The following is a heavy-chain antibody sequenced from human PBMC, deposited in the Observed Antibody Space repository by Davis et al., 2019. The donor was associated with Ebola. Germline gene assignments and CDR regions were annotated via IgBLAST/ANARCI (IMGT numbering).Heavy chain of an antibody. CDR1: GNSFTSHW. Sequence: GESLKISCKDSGNSFTSHWIGWVRQLPGKGLEWMGVIFTGDSDTRYSPSFRGRVTISADNSIKTAFLHWSSLKASDTAIYYCASLRRSITGFDDGYDIWGQGTMVTVSS. CDR3: ASLRRSITGFDDGYDI. V-gene: IGHV5-51*01. CDR2: IFTGDSDT. D-gene: IGHD3-9*01. J-gene: IGHJ3*02.